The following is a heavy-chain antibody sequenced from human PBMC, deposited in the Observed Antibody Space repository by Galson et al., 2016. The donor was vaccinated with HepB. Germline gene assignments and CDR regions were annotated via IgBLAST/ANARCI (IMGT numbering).Heavy chain of an antibody. Sequence: SLRLSCAASGFTFSTYWMHWVRQAPGEGLVWVSRINSDGSDTSYADSVKGRFTISRDNAKNTLYLQMNSLRAEDTAVYYCARATMIRGAMGDYWGQGTLVTVSS. CDR2: INSDGSDT. V-gene: IGHV3-74*01. J-gene: IGHJ4*02. CDR1: GFTFSTYW. D-gene: IGHD3-10*01. CDR3: ARATMIRGAMGDY.